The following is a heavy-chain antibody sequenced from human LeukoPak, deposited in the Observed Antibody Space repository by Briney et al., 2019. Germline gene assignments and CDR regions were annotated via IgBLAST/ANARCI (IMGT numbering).Heavy chain of an antibody. Sequence: GASVKVSCKASGYTFTSCGINWVRQATGQGLEWMGWMNPNSGNTGYAQKFQGRVTVTRNTSISTAYMELSSLRSEDTAVYYCARFGLIIWNDGGNAFDIWGQGTMVTVSS. CDR3: ARFGLIIWNDGGNAFDI. D-gene: IGHD1-1*01. CDR2: MNPNSGNT. CDR1: GYTFTSCG. J-gene: IGHJ3*02. V-gene: IGHV1-8*03.